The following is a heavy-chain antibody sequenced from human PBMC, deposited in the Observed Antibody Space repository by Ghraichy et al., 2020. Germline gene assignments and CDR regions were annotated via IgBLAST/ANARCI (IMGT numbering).Heavy chain of an antibody. CDR1: GFTFNTYY. J-gene: IGHJ4*02. D-gene: IGHD5-18*01. Sequence: ETLSLTCAASGFTFNTYYMTWVRQAPGKGLEWVANIKQDGSEKYYVDSVKGRFTISRDNAKDSVYLQMNSLRAEDTAVYYCGRGGYIYGSNPVDYWGQGPQVTVSS. V-gene: IGHV3-7*04. CDR3: GRGGYIYGSNPVDY. CDR2: IKQDGSEK.